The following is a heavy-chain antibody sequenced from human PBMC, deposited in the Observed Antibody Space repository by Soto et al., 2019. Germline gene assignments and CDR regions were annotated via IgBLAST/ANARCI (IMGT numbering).Heavy chain of an antibody. D-gene: IGHD2-15*01. CDR3: AKSVPGPACRGGGCHRTFDY. CDR2: ISADGRDL. Sequence: GSLRLSCESSGFTLGAYVMHWVRQAPGKGLEWVAAISADGRDLFYAASVEGRFTISRDNSKNTLFLQMNRLRSEDTSVYSCAKSVPGPACRGGGCHRTFDYWGQGTLVTVYS. V-gene: IGHV3-30*18. CDR1: GFTLGAYV. J-gene: IGHJ4*02.